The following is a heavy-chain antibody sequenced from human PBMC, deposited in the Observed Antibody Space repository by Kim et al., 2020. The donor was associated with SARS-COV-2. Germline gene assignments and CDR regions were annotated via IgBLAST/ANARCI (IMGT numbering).Heavy chain of an antibody. J-gene: IGHJ6*03. Sequence: SETLSLTCTVSGYSIRTHHYWGWIRHPPGKGLEWIGSIYHSGETFYNSSLSSRVTVSVDTSKNQFSLTLNSVTAADTAVYYCARHNYMDVWGQGTTVTVSS. CDR2: IYHSGET. CDR3: ARHNYMDV. CDR1: GYSIRTHHY. V-gene: IGHV4-38-2*02.